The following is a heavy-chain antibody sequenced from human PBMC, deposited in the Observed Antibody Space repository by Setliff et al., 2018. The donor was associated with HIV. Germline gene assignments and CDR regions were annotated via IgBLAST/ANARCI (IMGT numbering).Heavy chain of an antibody. CDR1: GGSISSGSYY. D-gene: IGHD6-19*01. V-gene: IGHV4-61*10. J-gene: IGHJ4*02. Sequence: SETLSLTCTVSGGSISSGSYYWSWIRQPAGKGLEWIGEIYHSGSTNYNPSLKSRVTITVDESKNQFSLKLSSVTAADTAVYYCATYYIAVAGTFPYWGQGTLVTVSS. CDR2: IYHSGST. CDR3: ATYYIAVAGTFPY.